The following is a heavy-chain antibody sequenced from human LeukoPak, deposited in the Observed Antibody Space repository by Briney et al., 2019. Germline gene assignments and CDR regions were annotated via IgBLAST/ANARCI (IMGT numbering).Heavy chain of an antibody. CDR3: ARAVKVYSPSYGMDV. J-gene: IGHJ6*02. CDR2: IYYSGST. V-gene: IGHV4-59*01. Sequence: SETLSLTCTVSGGSISTYYWSCIRHPPGKGLEWIGYIYYSGSTNYNPSLKSRVTISVDTPKNQFSMKLSSVTAADAAVYYCARAVKVYSPSYGMDVWGQGTTVTVSS. CDR1: GGSISTYY. D-gene: IGHD5-18*01.